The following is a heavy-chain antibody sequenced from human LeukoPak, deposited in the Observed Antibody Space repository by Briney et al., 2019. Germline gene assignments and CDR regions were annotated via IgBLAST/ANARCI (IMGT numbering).Heavy chain of an antibody. CDR1: GYTFSNFG. CDR2: ISGNNDNP. CDR3: ARAEYYDILTGYNYYFDY. J-gene: IGHJ4*02. D-gene: IGHD3-9*01. Sequence: GASVKISCKASGYTFSNFGISWVRQAPGQGLEWMGWISGNNDNPNYGQKFQGRVTMTRDTSTSTVYMELSSLRSEDTAVYYCARAEYYDILTGYNYYFDYWGQGTLVTVSS. V-gene: IGHV1-18*01.